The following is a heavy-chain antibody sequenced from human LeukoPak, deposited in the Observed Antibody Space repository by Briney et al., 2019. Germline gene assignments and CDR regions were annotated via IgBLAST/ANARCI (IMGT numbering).Heavy chain of an antibody. J-gene: IGHJ4*02. Sequence: GASVKVSCEASGYTFTGYYMHWVRQAPGQGLEWMGWINPNSGGTNYAQKFQGRVTMTRDTSISTAYMELSRLRSDDTAVYYCARGGVYYYDSSGYYSGYWGQGTLVTVSS. CDR2: INPNSGGT. CDR3: ARGGVYYYDSSGYYSGY. CDR1: GYTFTGYY. D-gene: IGHD3-22*01. V-gene: IGHV1-2*02.